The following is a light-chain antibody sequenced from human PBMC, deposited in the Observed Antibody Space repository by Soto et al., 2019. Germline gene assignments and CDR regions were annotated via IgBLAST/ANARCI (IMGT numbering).Light chain of an antibody. CDR3: TSDANGSAYV. CDR2: DVS. CDR1: SSDVGGYNR. J-gene: IGLJ1*01. V-gene: IGLV2-18*02. Sequence: QSALTQPPSVSGSPGQSVTISCTGTSSDVGGYNRVSWYQQPPGKAPKLLIYDVSNRPSGGSTRFSGSKSGNTASLTISGRQAEDEADYYCTSDANGSAYVFGPGTKVTVL.